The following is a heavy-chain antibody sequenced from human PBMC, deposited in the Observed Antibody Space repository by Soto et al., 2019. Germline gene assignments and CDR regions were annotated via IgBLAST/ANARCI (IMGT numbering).Heavy chain of an antibody. CDR2: IYWDDDE. CDR1: GFSFSTSGVG. CDR3: AHCRRSNTWSYWFAP. D-gene: IGHD6-13*01. J-gene: IGHJ5*02. V-gene: IGHV2-5*02. Sequence: SGPTPVNPAQTLTLTCTFSGFSFSTSGVGVGWIRQPPGKALEWLALIYWDDDERYSPSLKSRLTITKDTSKNQVVLTLTNVDPVDTATYSCAHCRRSNTWSYWFAPWGQ.